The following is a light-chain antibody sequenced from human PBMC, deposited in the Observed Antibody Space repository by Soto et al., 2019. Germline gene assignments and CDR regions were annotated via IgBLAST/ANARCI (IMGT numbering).Light chain of an antibody. J-gene: IGKJ1*01. CDR2: DAS. Sequence: EIVLTQSPATLSLSPGERATLSCRASQSVSTYLAWYQQKPGQAPRLLIYDASKRATGIPARFSGSGSGTDFTLTIGSLEPEDFAFYYCQQRSNWPWTFGQGTKVEIK. CDR1: QSVSTY. CDR3: QQRSNWPWT. V-gene: IGKV3-11*01.